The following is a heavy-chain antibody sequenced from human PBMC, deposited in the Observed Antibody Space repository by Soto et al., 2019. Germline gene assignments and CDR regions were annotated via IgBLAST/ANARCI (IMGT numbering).Heavy chain of an antibody. J-gene: IGHJ6*02. CDR1: GYTFTAYF. CDR3: ATVGRLGSTGASPYGMDV. Sequence: EVQVVQSGAEVTKPGATVKLSCKVSGYTFTAYFIHWVQQAPGKGLEWLGLVDPEDGEPIYAEKFQGRVTVTADASTDTGYMELSSLRYEDTAVYFCATVGRLGSTGASPYGMDVWGQGTTVTVSS. D-gene: IGHD1-26*01. CDR2: VDPEDGEP. V-gene: IGHV1-69-2*01.